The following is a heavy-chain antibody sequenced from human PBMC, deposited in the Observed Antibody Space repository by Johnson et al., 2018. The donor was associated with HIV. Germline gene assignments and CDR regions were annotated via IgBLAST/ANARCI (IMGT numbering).Heavy chain of an antibody. D-gene: IGHD3-9*01. CDR1: GSTFRTYW. Sequence: VQLVASGGGVVQPGRSLRLSCAAPGSTFRTYWMHWVRQAPGKGLVWVSRINGDGSNTRCADSGKSRSTVTRDNAKNTEYPQMSSLRAEDTAVYYVARGYILTGYSGAFDIWGQGTMVTVSS. CDR2: INGDGSNT. V-gene: IGHV3-74*02. J-gene: IGHJ3*02. CDR3: ARGYILTGYSGAFDI.